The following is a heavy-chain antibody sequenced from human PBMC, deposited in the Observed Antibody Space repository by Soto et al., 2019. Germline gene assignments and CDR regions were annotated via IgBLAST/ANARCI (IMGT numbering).Heavy chain of an antibody. D-gene: IGHD6-19*01. CDR3: AVVAGSYYLDC. CDR1: GFTFSSYG. Sequence: EVQLVESGGGLVQSGGSLRLSCSASGFTFSSYGMHWVRQAPGKGLEYVSAITYNGGTTNYADSVKGRFTISRDNSKNTLYLQMSSLRAEDTALYYCAVVAGSYYLDCWGQGTLVTASS. CDR2: ITYNGGTT. V-gene: IGHV3-64D*08. J-gene: IGHJ4*02.